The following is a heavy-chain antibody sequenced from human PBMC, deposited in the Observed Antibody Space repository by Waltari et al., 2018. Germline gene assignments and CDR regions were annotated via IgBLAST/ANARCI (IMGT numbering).Heavy chain of an antibody. D-gene: IGHD3-9*01. V-gene: IGHV3-48*03. Sequence: EVQLVESGGGLVQPGGSLRLSCAASGFPFSSYEMNWVRQAPGKGLEWVSYISSSGSTIYYADSGKGRFTISRDNAKNSLYLQMNSLRAEDTAVYYCARAVTVYRAPRWYYYYGMDVWGQGTTVTVSS. J-gene: IGHJ6*02. CDR2: ISSSGSTI. CDR1: GFPFSSYE. CDR3: ARAVTVYRAPRWYYYYGMDV.